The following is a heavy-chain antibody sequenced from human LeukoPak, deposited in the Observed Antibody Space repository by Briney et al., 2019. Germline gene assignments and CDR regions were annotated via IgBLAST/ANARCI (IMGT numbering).Heavy chain of an antibody. J-gene: IGHJ4*02. CDR1: GFTFSNYG. Sequence: GGSLRLSCGASGFTFSNYGMLRVRQAPGKGLDWVAFIRYDGNNKLYADSVKGRFTISRDNSKNTLYLQMNSLRAEDTAVYYCAKDLGFGATADYWGQGTLVTVSS. CDR3: AKDLGFGATADY. V-gene: IGHV3-30*02. D-gene: IGHD1-26*01. CDR2: IRYDGNNK.